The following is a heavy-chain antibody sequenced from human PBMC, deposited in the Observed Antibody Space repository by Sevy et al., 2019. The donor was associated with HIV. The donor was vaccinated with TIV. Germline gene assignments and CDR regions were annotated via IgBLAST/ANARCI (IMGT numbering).Heavy chain of an antibody. CDR1: GFTFNSYS. CDR2: ISSSSSYI. J-gene: IGHJ4*02. D-gene: IGHD3-9*01. V-gene: IGHV3-21*01. Sequence: GGYLRLSCAASGFTFNSYSMNWVRQAPGKGLEWVSSISSSSSYIYYADSVKGRFTISRDNAKNSLYLQMNSLRAEDTAVHYCARGGYFDSLVENGYYLDYWGQGTLVTVSS. CDR3: ARGGYFDSLVENGYYLDY.